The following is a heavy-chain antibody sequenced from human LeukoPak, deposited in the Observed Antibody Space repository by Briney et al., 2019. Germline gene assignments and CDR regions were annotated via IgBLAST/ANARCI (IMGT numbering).Heavy chain of an antibody. V-gene: IGHV3-74*01. Sequence: PPGGSLRLSCAASGFTFSAYSMNWVRQAPGKGLVWVSRINSDGSSTSYADSVKGRFTISRDNAKNTLYLQMNSLRAEDTAVYYCARAAHPYGDNEAYYFDYWGQGTLVTVSS. CDR2: INSDGSST. D-gene: IGHD4-17*01. CDR1: GFTFSAYS. J-gene: IGHJ4*02. CDR3: ARAAHPYGDNEAYYFDY.